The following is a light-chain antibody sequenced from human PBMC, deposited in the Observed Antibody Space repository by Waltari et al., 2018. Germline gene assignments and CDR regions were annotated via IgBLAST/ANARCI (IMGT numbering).Light chain of an antibody. V-gene: IGLV2-11*01. CDR1: SSDVGGYNY. J-gene: IGLJ3*02. CDR2: AVS. CDR3: CSYAGSYTLV. Sequence: QSALTQPRSVSGSPGQSVTISCTGTSSDVGGYNYVSWYQPHPGKAPKLMIYAVSKRPSRVPDRVSGTRASNTASLTISGLQDKDEADSYCCSYAGSYTLVFGGGTKLTVL.